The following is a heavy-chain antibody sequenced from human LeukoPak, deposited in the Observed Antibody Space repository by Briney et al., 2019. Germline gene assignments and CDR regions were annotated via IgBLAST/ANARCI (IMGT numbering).Heavy chain of an antibody. V-gene: IGHV4-39*07. CDR1: GDSISNDNYF. D-gene: IGHD1-26*01. CDR2: ISFSGNT. J-gene: IGHJ4*02. CDR3: ASAGSYYGSWYFDY. Sequence: SETLSLTCTVSGDSISNDNYFWCWFRQPPGKGLEWLGTISFSGNTYYSPSLKSRVTISIDTSKDQFSLKLSSVTAADTAVYYCASAGSYYGSWYFDYWGQGTLVTVSS.